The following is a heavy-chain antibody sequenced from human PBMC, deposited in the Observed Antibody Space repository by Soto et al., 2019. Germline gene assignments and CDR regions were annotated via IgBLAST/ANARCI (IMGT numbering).Heavy chain of an antibody. D-gene: IGHD6-6*01. CDR3: AREATIAARLDS. Sequence: SETLSLTCTVSGGSISSGDYYWSWLRQPPGKGLEWIGYIYYSGSTYYNPSLKSRVTISVDTSKNQFSLKLSSVTAADTAVYYCAREATIAARLDSWGQGALVTVSS. CDR2: IYYSGST. J-gene: IGHJ4*02. CDR1: GGSISSGDYY. V-gene: IGHV4-30-4*01.